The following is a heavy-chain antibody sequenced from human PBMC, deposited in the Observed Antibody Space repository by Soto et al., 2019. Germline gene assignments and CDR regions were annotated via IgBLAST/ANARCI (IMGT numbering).Heavy chain of an antibody. CDR2: ISSSSSYI. Sequence: GGSLRLSCAASGFTFSSYSMNWVRQAPGKGLEWVSSISSSSSYIYYADSVKGRFTISRDNAKNSLYLQMNSLRAEDTAVYYCARDESYSSGWPLDVYPRAEYFQHWGQGTLVTVSS. V-gene: IGHV3-21*01. CDR3: ARDESYSSGWPLDVYPRAEYFQH. CDR1: GFTFSSYS. J-gene: IGHJ1*01. D-gene: IGHD6-19*01.